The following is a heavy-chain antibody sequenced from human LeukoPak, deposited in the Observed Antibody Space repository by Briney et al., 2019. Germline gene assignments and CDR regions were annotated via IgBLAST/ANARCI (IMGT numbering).Heavy chain of an antibody. V-gene: IGHV3-21*01. Sequence: GGSLRLSCAASGFTFSSYSMNWVRQAPGKGLEWVSSISSSSSYIYYADSVKGRFTISRDNAKNSLYLQMNSLRAEDTAVYYCARNLITFGGGIDSWGQGTQVTVSS. J-gene: IGHJ4*02. D-gene: IGHD3-16*01. CDR1: GFTFSSYS. CDR3: ARNLITFGGGIDS. CDR2: ISSSSSYI.